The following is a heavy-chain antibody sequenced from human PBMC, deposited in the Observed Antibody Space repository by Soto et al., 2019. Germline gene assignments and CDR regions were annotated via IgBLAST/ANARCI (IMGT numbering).Heavy chain of an antibody. Sequence: GGSLRLSCAASGFTFSSYGMHWVRQAPGKGLEWVAVIWYDGSNKYYADSVKGRFTISRDNSKNTLYLQMNSLRAEDTAVYYCARPTYYYGSGSYYFDYWGQGTLVTVSS. J-gene: IGHJ4*02. CDR3: ARPTYYYGSGSYYFDY. CDR1: GFTFSSYG. D-gene: IGHD3-10*01. CDR2: IWYDGSNK. V-gene: IGHV3-33*01.